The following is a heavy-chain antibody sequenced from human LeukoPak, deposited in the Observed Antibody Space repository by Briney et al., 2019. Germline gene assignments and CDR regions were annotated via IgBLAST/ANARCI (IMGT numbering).Heavy chain of an antibody. CDR1: GFTFSSNA. J-gene: IGHJ4*02. CDR2: ISGSGDRT. Sequence: GGSLRLPCAASGFTFSSNAMSWVRQAPGKGLEWVSAISGSGDRTYYADSVRGRFTISRDNSKNTLYLQMNSLRAEDTAVYYCAKDPADSWGQGTLVTVSS. V-gene: IGHV3-23*01. CDR3: AKDPADS.